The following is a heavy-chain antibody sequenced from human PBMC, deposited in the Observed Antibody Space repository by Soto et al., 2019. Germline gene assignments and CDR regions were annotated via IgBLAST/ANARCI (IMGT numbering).Heavy chain of an antibody. CDR2: IYSSGTT. Sequence: GGSLRLSCAASGFTFSDHQMNWVRQAPGRGLEWVSVIYSSGTTYYGDSVKGRFTISRDNSKNTLYLQMNSLRTEDTALYYCARAGSPFHSDSTGYWGFDYWGQGNLVTVSS. J-gene: IGHJ4*02. V-gene: IGHV3-53*01. CDR1: GFTFSDHQ. D-gene: IGHD3-9*01. CDR3: ARAGSPFHSDSTGYWGFDY.